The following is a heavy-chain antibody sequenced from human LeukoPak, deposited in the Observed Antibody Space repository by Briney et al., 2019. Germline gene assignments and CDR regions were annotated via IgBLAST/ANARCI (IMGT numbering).Heavy chain of an antibody. D-gene: IGHD3-22*01. J-gene: IGHJ4*02. V-gene: IGHV4-4*07. CDR2: IHNSWST. CDR3: ARDRYYYDSSGYSLFEY. Sequence: PSETLSLTCTVCGVSISSYYWSWIRQPAGKGLEWIGHIHNSWSTSYNPSLKSRVTMSVDTSENQFSLKLSSVTAADTAVYYCARDRYYYDSSGYSLFEYWGQGTLVTVSS. CDR1: GVSISSYY.